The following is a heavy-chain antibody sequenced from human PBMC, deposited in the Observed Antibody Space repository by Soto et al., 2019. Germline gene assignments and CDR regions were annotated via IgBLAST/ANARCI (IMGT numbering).Heavy chain of an antibody. CDR3: AKDRDNWNDASYFDY. Sequence: XGSLRLSCAASGFTFSSYGMHWVRQAPGKGLEWVAVISYDGSNKYYADSVKGRFTISRDNSKDTLYLQMNSLRAEDTAVYYCAKDRDNWNDASYFDYWGQGTLVTVSS. V-gene: IGHV3-30*18. CDR2: ISYDGSNK. D-gene: IGHD1-1*01. J-gene: IGHJ4*02. CDR1: GFTFSSYG.